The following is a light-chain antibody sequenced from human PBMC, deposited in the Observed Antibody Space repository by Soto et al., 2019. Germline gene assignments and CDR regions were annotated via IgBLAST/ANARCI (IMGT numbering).Light chain of an antibody. V-gene: IGKV1-5*03. CDR3: QQYNSYPWT. CDR2: KAS. Sequence: DIQMTQSPSTLSASVGDRVTITCWASQSISSWLAWYQQKPGKAPKLLIYKASSVESGVPSRFSGSGSGTEFTRTISCLQPDDFATYYCQQYNSYPWTFGQGTKVEIK. CDR1: QSISSW. J-gene: IGKJ1*01.